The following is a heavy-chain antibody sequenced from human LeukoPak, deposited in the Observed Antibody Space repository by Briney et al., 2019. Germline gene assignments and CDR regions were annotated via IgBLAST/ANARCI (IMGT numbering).Heavy chain of an antibody. CDR3: ARAAGVAFDY. J-gene: IGHJ4*02. V-gene: IGHV4-61*02. CDR2: ISTSGST. Sequence: SETLSLTCAVSGYSISSGYYWGWIRQPAGKGLEWIGRISTSGSTNYNPSLKSRVTISVDTSRNQFSLNLSSVTAADTAVYYCARAAGVAFDYWGQGTLVTVSS. D-gene: IGHD2-8*01. CDR1: GYSISSGYY.